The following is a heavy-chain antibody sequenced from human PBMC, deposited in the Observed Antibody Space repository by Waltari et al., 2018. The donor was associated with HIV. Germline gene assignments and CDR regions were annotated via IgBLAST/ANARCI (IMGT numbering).Heavy chain of an antibody. CDR3: ARLGSSRDFWSGQNCFDP. J-gene: IGHJ5*02. CDR1: GYSFSSYW. D-gene: IGHD3-3*01. CDR2: IYPDYSDP. V-gene: IGHV5-51*03. Sequence: EVQLVQSGAEVKKPGESLRISCKGSGYSFSSYWIAWVRQMPGKGLEWMGIIYPDYSDPRYSPSFQGQVTMSADKSLSTAYLQWSSLKASDTAMYYCARLGSSRDFWSGQNCFDPWGQGTLVTVSS.